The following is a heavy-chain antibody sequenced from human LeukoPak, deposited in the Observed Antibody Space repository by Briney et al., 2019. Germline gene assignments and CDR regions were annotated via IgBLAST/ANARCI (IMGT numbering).Heavy chain of an antibody. D-gene: IGHD3-22*01. CDR2: IYHSGST. V-gene: IGHV4-30-2*01. Sequence: PSETLSLTCAVSGGSISSGGYSWSWIRQPPGKGLEWIGYIYHSGSTYYNPSLKSRVTISVDRSKNQFSLKLSSVTAADTAVYYCARGPTYYYDSSGYPYYFDYWGQGTLVTVSS. J-gene: IGHJ4*02. CDR1: GGSISSGGYS. CDR3: ARGPTYYYDSSGYPYYFDY.